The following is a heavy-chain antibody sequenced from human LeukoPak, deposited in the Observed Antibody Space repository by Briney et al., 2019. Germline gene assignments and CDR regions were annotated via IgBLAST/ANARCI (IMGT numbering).Heavy chain of an antibody. J-gene: IGHJ4*02. D-gene: IGHD2-15*01. V-gene: IGHV3-53*01. Sequence: GGSLRLSCAASGFTVSSNYMSWVRQAPGKGLEWVSLIYSGGSTYYADSVMGRSTISRDKSNSTLYLQMNSLRAEDTAVYYCATGGRSGVAFESWGQGTLVTVSS. CDR1: GFTVSSNY. CDR2: IYSGGST. CDR3: ATGGRSGVAFES.